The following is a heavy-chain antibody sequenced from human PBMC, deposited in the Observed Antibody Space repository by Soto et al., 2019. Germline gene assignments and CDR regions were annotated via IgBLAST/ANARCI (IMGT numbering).Heavy chain of an antibody. CDR3: AHIPVYGDYVRRMSFDY. Sequence: QITLKESGPTLVKPTQTLTLTCTFSGFSLSTSRVGVGWIRQPPGKALEWLALIYGDDDKRYSPSWKSRLTIPTDASKNQVVLTTTNMDPVETGTYYCAHIPVYGDYVRRMSFDYWGQGTLVTVSS. J-gene: IGHJ4*02. V-gene: IGHV2-5*02. CDR1: GFSLSTSRVG. D-gene: IGHD4-17*01. CDR2: IYGDDDK.